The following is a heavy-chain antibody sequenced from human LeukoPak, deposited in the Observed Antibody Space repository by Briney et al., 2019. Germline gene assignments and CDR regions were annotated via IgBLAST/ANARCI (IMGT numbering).Heavy chain of an antibody. CDR3: ARDPPPANPAFDI. Sequence: GGSLRLTCVASGFTVSSYSMNWVRQAPGKGLEWVSYISSGSRAVSYPDSVNGRFTISRNNAKKFLYLQMTSLRADDAAFYYCARDPPPANPAFDIWGQGTMVTVSS. V-gene: IGHV3-48*01. CDR2: ISSGSRAV. J-gene: IGHJ3*02. CDR1: GFTVSSYS. D-gene: IGHD4/OR15-4a*01.